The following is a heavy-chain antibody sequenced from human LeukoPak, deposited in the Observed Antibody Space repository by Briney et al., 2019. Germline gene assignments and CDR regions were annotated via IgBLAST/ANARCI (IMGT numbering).Heavy chain of an antibody. CDR2: ISNDSGDK. CDR3: ARRDWVSGAVRAFDI. V-gene: IGHV3-11*04. J-gene: IGHJ3*02. D-gene: IGHD3-3*01. Sequence: GGSLRLSCVGSGFMFSDYYMSWIRQAPGKGLEWVSYISNDSGDKYYVDSVRGRFTISRDNAKKSMYLQMSGLRVEDTAVYYCARRDWVSGAVRAFDIWGQGTMVTVSS. CDR1: GFMFSDYY.